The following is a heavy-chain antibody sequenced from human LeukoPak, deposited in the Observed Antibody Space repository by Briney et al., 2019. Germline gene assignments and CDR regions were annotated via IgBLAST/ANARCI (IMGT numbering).Heavy chain of an antibody. CDR1: GFTFSSYW. CDR3: IRDSSGYYGGFFY. CDR2: INSDGCST. Sequence: PGGSLRLSCAASGFTFSSYWMHWVRQAPGKGLVWVSRINSDGCSTSYADSVKGRFTISRDNAKNMVYLQMNSLRAEDTAVYYCIRDSSGYYGGFFYWGQGTLVTVSS. J-gene: IGHJ4*02. V-gene: IGHV3-74*01. D-gene: IGHD3-22*01.